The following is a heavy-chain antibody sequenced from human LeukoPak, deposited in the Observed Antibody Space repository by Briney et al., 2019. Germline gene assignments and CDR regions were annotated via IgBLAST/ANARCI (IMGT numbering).Heavy chain of an antibody. CDR3: AAGVEGYYYYYYMAV. CDR1: GYTFTGDY. J-gene: IGHJ6*03. D-gene: IGHD1-14*01. V-gene: IGHV1-2*06. Sequence: ASVKVSCKASGYTFTGDYMHWVRQAPGQGLEWMGRINPNSGGTNYAQKFQGRVTMTRDTSISTAHMELSSLRSDDTAVYYCAAGVEGYYYYYYMAVWGKGTTVTVSS. CDR2: INPNSGGT.